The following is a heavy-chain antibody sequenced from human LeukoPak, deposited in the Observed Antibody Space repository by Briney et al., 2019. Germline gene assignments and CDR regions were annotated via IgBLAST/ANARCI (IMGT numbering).Heavy chain of an antibody. V-gene: IGHV3-7*01. CDR2: IKEDGGEK. CDR1: GFTFSRYW. D-gene: IGHD2-21*02. CDR3: ARDENCGGDCYSWDY. J-gene: IGHJ4*02. Sequence: GGSLRLSCAASGFTFSRYWMSWVRQAPGKGLEWVASIKEDGGEKYHLDSVKGRFTISRDNAKNSLYLQMNSLRAEDTAVYYCARDENCGGDCYSWDYWGQGTLVTVSS.